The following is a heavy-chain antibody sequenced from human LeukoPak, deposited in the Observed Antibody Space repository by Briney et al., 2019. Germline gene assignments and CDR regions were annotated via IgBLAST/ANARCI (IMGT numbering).Heavy chain of an antibody. J-gene: IGHJ4*02. D-gene: IGHD3-9*01. V-gene: IGHV4-39*01. CDR3: KQRTEYDILTGYYTDY. CDR2: IDYSGST. Sequence: AETLSLTCTVPGGSISSSSYYWGWIRQPPGKGLEWIGSIDYSGSTYYNPSLKSRVTISVDTSKNQFSLKLSSVTAADTAVFFFKQRTEYDILTGYYTDYWGQGTLVTVSS. CDR1: GGSISSSSYY.